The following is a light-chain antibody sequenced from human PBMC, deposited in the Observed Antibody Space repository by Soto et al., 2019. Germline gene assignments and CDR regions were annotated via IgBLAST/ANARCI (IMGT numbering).Light chain of an antibody. CDR1: QSLVYSDGNTY. Sequence: VLTQSPLSLPVTLGQPASISCRSSQSLVYSDGNTYLNWFQQRPGQSPRRLIYKVSNRDSGVPDRFICNWIGTDFTLKIRSVEAEDVGIYYCMQGTRWPWTFGQGTKVEIK. J-gene: IGKJ1*01. CDR2: KVS. CDR3: MQGTRWPWT. V-gene: IGKV2-30*01.